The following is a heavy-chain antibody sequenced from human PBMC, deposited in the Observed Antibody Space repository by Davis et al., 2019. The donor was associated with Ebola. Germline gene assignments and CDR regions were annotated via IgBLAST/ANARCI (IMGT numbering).Heavy chain of an antibody. D-gene: IGHD3-3*01. CDR2: ISGGSTTI. CDR1: GFTFSSYS. J-gene: IGHJ4*02. CDR3: ARVGNYDFWSGYEY. Sequence: GGSLRLSCVASGFTFSSYSMDWVRQAPGKGLEWVSYISGGSTTIYYADSVKGRFTISRDNSKNSLYLQMNSLSAEDTAVYYCARVGNYDFWSGYEYWGQGTLVTVSS. V-gene: IGHV3-48*01.